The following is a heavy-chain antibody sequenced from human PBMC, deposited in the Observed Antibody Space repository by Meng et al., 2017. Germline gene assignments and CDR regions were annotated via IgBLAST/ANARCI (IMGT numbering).Heavy chain of an antibody. CDR2: ISYDGSNK. Sequence: GESLKISCAASGFTFSSYAMHWVRQAPGKGLEWVAVISYDGSNKYYADSVKGRFTISRDNSKNTLYMQMNSLRAEDTAVYYCARDLGYSSGWYDPDFDYWGQGTLVTVSS. CDR1: GFTFSSYA. D-gene: IGHD6-19*01. J-gene: IGHJ4*02. CDR3: ARDLGYSSGWYDPDFDY. V-gene: IGHV3-30*04.